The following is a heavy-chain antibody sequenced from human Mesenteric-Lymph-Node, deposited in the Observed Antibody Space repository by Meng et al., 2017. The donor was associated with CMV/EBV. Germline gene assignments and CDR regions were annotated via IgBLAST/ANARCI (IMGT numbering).Heavy chain of an antibody. J-gene: IGHJ6*02. Sequence: GESLKISCAASGFSFDTYAMNWVRRAPGKGLEWVSGISGTGGSTYYGDSVKGRFTVSRDNSQNTLYLQMNSLRGEDTAVYYCAKVIMGPTLLSYFYYGMDVWGQGTTVTVSS. V-gene: IGHV3-23*01. CDR3: AKVIMGPTLLSYFYYGMDV. D-gene: IGHD1-26*01. CDR1: GFSFDTYA. CDR2: ISGTGGST.